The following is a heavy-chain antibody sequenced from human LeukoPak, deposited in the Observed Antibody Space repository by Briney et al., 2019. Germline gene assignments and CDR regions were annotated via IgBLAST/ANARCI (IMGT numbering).Heavy chain of an antibody. J-gene: IGHJ6*02. V-gene: IGHV3-23*01. CDR2: ISGSGGST. CDR3: AKVEYSSPFYYYYYYGMDV. D-gene: IGHD5-18*01. Sequence: GASVKVSCKASRGTFSSYAMSWVRQAPGKGLEWVSAISGSGGSTYYADSVKGRFTISRDNSKNTLYLQMNSLRAEDTAVYYCAKVEYSSPFYYYYYYGMDVWGQGTTVTVSS. CDR1: RGTFSSYA.